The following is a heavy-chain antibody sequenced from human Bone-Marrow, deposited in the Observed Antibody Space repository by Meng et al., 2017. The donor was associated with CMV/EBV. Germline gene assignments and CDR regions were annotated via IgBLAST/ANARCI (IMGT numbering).Heavy chain of an antibody. CDR1: GYTFTSYG. J-gene: IGHJ6*02. Sequence: ASVKVSCKASGYTFTSYGISWVRQAPGQGLEWMGWISAYNGNTNYAQKLQGRVTVTTDTSTSTAYMELRSLRSDDTAVYYCARDPPYYDFWSGPILPGYGMDVWGQGTKVTV. D-gene: IGHD3-3*01. CDR3: ARDPPYYDFWSGPILPGYGMDV. CDR2: ISAYNGNT. V-gene: IGHV1-18*01.